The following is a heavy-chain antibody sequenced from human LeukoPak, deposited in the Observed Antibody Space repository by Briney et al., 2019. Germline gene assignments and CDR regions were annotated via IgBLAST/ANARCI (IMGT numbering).Heavy chain of an antibody. J-gene: IGHJ4*02. V-gene: IGHV3-23*01. CDR1: GFTFSSYA. CDR3: AKDRDSIPGRFDY. Sequence: GGSLRLSCAASGFTFSSYAMSWVRQAPGKGLEWVSGISGSSGSTYYADSVKGRFTISRDNSKNTLYLQMNSLRAEDTAVYYCAKDRDSIPGRFDYWGQGTLVTVSS. D-gene: IGHD1-26*01. CDR2: ISGSSGST.